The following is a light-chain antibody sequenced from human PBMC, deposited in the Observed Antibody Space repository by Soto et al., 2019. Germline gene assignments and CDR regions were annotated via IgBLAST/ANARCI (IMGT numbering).Light chain of an antibody. J-gene: IGKJ5*01. CDR1: QSVSSY. CDR2: DAS. V-gene: IGKV3-11*01. Sequence: EIRLTQSPASLSSSIGERATLTCRASQSVSSYLAWYQQKPGKAPRLLIYDASNRDTGIPSRFSGSGSGTDFTLTISSLEPEDFAVYYCQQRDSKVLTFGQGTLLEIK. CDR3: QQRDSKVLT.